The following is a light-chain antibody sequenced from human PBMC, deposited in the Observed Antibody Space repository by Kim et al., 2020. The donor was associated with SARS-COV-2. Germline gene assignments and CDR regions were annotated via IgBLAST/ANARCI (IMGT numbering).Light chain of an antibody. V-gene: IGLV4-69*01. CDR2: LNSDGSH. Sequence: ASVKLTCTLSSGHSSYASTWHQQQPEKGPRYLMKLNSDGSHSKGDGIPDRFSGSSSGAERYLTISSLQSEDEADYYCQTWGTGPVVFGGGTKLTVL. CDR3: QTWGTGPVV. J-gene: IGLJ2*01. CDR1: SGHSSYA.